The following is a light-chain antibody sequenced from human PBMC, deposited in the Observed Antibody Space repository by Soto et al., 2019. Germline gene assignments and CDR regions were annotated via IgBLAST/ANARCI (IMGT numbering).Light chain of an antibody. J-gene: IGKJ1*01. CDR3: QQRTNWPRVT. Sequence: EIVLTQSPGTLSLSPGERATLSCRAIQSVSSRYLAWYQRKPGQAPRLLIYGASTRATGIPDRFSGSGSGTDFTLTISSLEPEDFAIYYCQQRTNWPRVTFGQGTKVHIK. CDR1: QSVSSRY. CDR2: GAS. V-gene: IGKV3D-20*02.